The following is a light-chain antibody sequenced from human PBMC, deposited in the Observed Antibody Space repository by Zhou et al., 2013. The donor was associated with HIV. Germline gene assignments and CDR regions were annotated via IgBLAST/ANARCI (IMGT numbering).Light chain of an antibody. CDR1: QSVDTY. J-gene: IGKJ3*01. Sequence: EVLMTQSPVTLSVSPGGRATLSCRASQSVDTYLAWYQQRPGQPPRLLIYDASTRATGVPVRFSGSGSGTDFTLTITSLEPEDFAVYYCQQGSSWPPRITFGPGTKVDIK. CDR3: QQGSSWPPRIT. CDR2: DAS. V-gene: IGKV3-15*01.